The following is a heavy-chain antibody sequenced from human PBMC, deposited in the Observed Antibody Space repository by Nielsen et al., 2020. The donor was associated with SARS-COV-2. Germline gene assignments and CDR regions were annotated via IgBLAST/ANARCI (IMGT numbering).Heavy chain of an antibody. V-gene: IGHV3-33*06. Sequence: GESLKISCAASGFTFSSYGMHWVRQAPGKGLEWVAVIWYDGSNKYYADSVKGRFTISRDNSDNTLFLQMNTLRADDTAVYYCVKDGNNWNDGGPYWGQGTLVTVSS. CDR2: IWYDGSNK. CDR3: VKDGNNWNDGGPY. CDR1: GFTFSSYG. D-gene: IGHD1-20*01. J-gene: IGHJ4*02.